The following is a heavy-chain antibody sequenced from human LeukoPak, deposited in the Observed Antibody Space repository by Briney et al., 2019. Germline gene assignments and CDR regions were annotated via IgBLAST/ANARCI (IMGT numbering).Heavy chain of an antibody. V-gene: IGHV3-11*01. J-gene: IGHJ5*02. D-gene: IGHD5-24*01. CDR2: ISSSGSTI. CDR1: GFTFSDYY. CDR3: AREEIRSWFDP. Sequence: GGSLSLSCAASGFTFSDYYMSWIRQAPGKGLEWVSYISSSGSTIYYADSVKGRFTISRDNAKNSLYLQMNGLRAEDTAVYYCAREEIRSWFDPWGQGTLVTVSS.